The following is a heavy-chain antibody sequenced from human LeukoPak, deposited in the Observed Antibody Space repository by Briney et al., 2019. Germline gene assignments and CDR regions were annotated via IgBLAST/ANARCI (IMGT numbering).Heavy chain of an antibody. CDR2: IYTSGST. V-gene: IGHV4-4*07. CDR3: AREPTGTMDVGFDP. J-gene: IGHJ5*02. CDR1: GGSISSYY. D-gene: IGHD1-7*01. Sequence: PSETLSLTCIVSGGSISSYYWSWIRQPAGKGLEWIGRIYTSGSTNYNPSLKSRVTMSVDTSKNQFSLKLSSVTAADTAVYYCAREPTGTMDVGFDPWGQGTLVTVSS.